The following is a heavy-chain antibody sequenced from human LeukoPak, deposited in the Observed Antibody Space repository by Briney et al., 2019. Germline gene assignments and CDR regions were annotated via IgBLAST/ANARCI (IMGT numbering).Heavy chain of an antibody. V-gene: IGHV4-59*08. Sequence: NPSETLSLTCTVSGVSISRYYWSWVRQPPGKGLEWTGSVHYSGNTNYNPSLKSRVTISLDTSKNQFSLKLSYVTAADTAVYYCARHDYNWKTFDYWGQGTLVTVSS. CDR1: GVSISRYY. D-gene: IGHD1-1*01. CDR3: ARHDYNWKTFDY. CDR2: VHYSGNT. J-gene: IGHJ4*02.